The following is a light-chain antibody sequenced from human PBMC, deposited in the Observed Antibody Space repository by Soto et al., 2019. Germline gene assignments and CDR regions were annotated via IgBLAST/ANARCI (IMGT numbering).Light chain of an antibody. V-gene: IGKV1-5*03. J-gene: IGKJ1*01. Sequence: DIQMTQSPSSLSSSVLDGVTVTCLASQSISSWLAWYQQKPGKAPKLLIYKASSLESGVPSRFSGSGSGTEFTLTISSLQPDDFATYYCQQYNSYSQTFGQGTKVDIK. CDR3: QQYNSYSQT. CDR2: KAS. CDR1: QSISSW.